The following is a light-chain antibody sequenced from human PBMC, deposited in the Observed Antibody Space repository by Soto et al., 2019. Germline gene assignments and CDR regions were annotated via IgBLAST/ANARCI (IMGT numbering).Light chain of an antibody. Sequence: QSALTQPASVSGSPGQSITISCTGTSSDVGGYNYVSWYQQHPGKAPKLTIYEVSSRPSGVSSRFSGSKSGNTASLTISGLQAEDEADYYCIAYTGSSTSYVFGSGTKLTVL. CDR2: EVS. J-gene: IGLJ1*01. CDR1: SSDVGGYNY. V-gene: IGLV2-14*01. CDR3: IAYTGSSTSYV.